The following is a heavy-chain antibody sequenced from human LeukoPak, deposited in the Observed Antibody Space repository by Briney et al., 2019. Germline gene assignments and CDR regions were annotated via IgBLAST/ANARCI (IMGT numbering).Heavy chain of an antibody. CDR2: IYSRGST. Sequence: PSETLSLTCTVFGGSISNYYWSWIRQPAGKRLEWLGRIYSRGSTNYNPSLESRVTVSVDTSKNQFSLKLSSVTAADTAVYYCAREHMVRGVIDRWGQGALVTVSS. CDR3: AREHMVRGVIDR. V-gene: IGHV4-4*07. D-gene: IGHD3-10*01. J-gene: IGHJ4*02. CDR1: GGSISNYY.